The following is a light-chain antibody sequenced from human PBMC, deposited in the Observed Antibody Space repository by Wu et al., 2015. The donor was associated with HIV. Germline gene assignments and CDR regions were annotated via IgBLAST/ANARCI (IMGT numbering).Light chain of an antibody. CDR1: QNVSSSY. CDR2: GVS. Sequence: EIVLTQSPATLSLSPGERATLSCRASQNVSSSYLGWYQQKPGQAPRLLIYGVSSRATGIPDRFSGSGSGTDFTLTISRLEPDDFAVYYCQQYGSSPLTFGGGTKVEIK. J-gene: IGKJ4*01. V-gene: IGKV3-20*01. CDR3: QQYGSSPLT.